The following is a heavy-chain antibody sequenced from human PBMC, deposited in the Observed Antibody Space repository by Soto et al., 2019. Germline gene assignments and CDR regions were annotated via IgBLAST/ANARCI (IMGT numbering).Heavy chain of an antibody. CDR3: AGTKYGGGRIDY. J-gene: IGHJ4*02. CDR2: IYYSGST. V-gene: IGHV4-39*01. D-gene: IGHD2-15*01. CDR1: CGSIKTSRYY. Sequence: PSETLSLTCTVSCGSIKTSRYYWGWIRQPPGKGLEWIGSIYYSGSTYYNPSLKSRVTISIDTSNSQFSLKLSSVTAADTAVYYCAGTKYGGGRIDYWGEGTLVTVSS.